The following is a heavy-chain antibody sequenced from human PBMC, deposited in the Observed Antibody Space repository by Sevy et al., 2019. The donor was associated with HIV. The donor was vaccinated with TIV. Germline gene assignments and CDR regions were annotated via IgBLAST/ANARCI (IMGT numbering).Heavy chain of an antibody. D-gene: IGHD1-1*01. CDR3: ARRDPTPTRYYYYYYGMDV. J-gene: IGHJ6*02. Sequence: SETLSLTCTVSGGSITSSSYYWGWIRQPPGKGLEWIGSIYYSGSTYYNPSLKSRVTISVDTSKNQFSLKLSSVTAADTAVYYCARRDPTPTRYYYYYYGMDVWGQGTTVTVSS. CDR2: IYYSGST. V-gene: IGHV4-39*01. CDR1: GGSITSSSYY.